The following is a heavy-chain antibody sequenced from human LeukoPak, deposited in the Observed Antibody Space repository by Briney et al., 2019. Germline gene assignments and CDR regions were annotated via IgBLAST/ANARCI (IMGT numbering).Heavy chain of an antibody. Sequence: ASVKVSCKASGYTFTSYYMHWVRQAPGQGLEWMGWINPNSGGTNYAQKFQGRVTMTRDTSISTAYMELSRLRSDDTAVYYCARGGPPTIAAPPGGNWFDPWGQGTLVTVSS. J-gene: IGHJ5*02. CDR3: ARGGPPTIAAPPGGNWFDP. CDR1: GYTFTSYY. D-gene: IGHD6-6*01. CDR2: INPNSGGT. V-gene: IGHV1-2*02.